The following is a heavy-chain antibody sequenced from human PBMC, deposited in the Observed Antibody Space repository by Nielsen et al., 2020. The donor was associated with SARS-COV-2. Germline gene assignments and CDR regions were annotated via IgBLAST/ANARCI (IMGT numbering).Heavy chain of an antibody. J-gene: IGHJ4*02. V-gene: IGHV3-7*03. CDR3: ARDRGPNCGGDCYLFDY. CDR1: GFRFTDYW. D-gene: IGHD2-21*02. CDR2: INLGGSQK. Sequence: GESLKISCAASGFRFTDYWMSWVRQAPGKGLEWVANINLGGSQKYYVDSVKGRFTISRDNAKDSLYLQMNSLRAEDTAVYYCARDRGPNCGGDCYLFDYWGQGTLVTVSS.